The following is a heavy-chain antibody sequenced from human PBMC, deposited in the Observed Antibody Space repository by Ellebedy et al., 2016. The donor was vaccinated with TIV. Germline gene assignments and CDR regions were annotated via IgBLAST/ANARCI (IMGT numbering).Heavy chain of an antibody. CDR1: GGSISSSSYY. J-gene: IGHJ4*02. CDR3: ARHANPGYCSGGSCYSGEADY. CDR2: IYYSGST. V-gene: IGHV4-39*01. Sequence: SETLSLXXTVSGGSISSSSYYWGWIRQPPGKGLEWIGSIYYSGSTYYNPSLKSRVTISVDTSKNQFSLKLSSVTAADTAVYYCARHANPGYCSGGSCYSGEADYWGQGTLVTVSS. D-gene: IGHD2-15*01.